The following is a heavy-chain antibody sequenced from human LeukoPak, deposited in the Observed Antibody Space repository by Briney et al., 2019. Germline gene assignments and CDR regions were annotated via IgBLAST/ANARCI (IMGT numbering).Heavy chain of an antibody. Sequence: SETLSLTCTVPGGSVSSGSYYWSWIRQPPGKGLEWIGYIYYSGSTNYNPSLKSRVTISVDTSKNQFSLKLSSVTAADTAVYYCARGLNSGWYVDYWGQGTLVTVSS. CDR1: GGSVSSGSYY. J-gene: IGHJ4*02. D-gene: IGHD5-12*01. CDR3: ARGLNSGWYVDY. CDR2: IYYSGST. V-gene: IGHV4-61*01.